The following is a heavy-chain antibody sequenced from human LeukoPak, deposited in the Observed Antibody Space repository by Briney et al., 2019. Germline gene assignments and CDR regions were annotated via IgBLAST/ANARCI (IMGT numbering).Heavy chain of an antibody. Sequence: SETLSLTCAVYGGSFSGYYWSWIRQPPGKGLEWIGEINHSGSTNYNPSLKSRVTISVDTSKNQFSLKLSSVTAADTAVYYCAREIYCSSTSCRLFDYWGQGTLVTVSS. D-gene: IGHD2-2*01. CDR3: AREIYCSSTSCRLFDY. CDR1: GGSFSGYY. V-gene: IGHV4-34*01. J-gene: IGHJ4*02. CDR2: INHSGST.